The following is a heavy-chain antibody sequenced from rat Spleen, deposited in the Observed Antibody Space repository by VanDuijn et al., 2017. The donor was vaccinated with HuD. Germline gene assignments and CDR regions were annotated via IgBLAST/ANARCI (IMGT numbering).Heavy chain of an antibody. CDR1: AYSITSSYR. V-gene: IGHV3-3*01. J-gene: IGHJ2*01. CDR2: INSEGTT. D-gene: IGHD1-10*01. Sequence: EMHLQESGPGLVKPSQSLSLTCSVTAYSITSSYRWNWIRKFPGNKLEWMGYINSEGTTNYNPSLKSRISITRDTSKNQFFLQVNSLTTEDTATYYCARDNNYKAYWGQGVMVTVSS. CDR3: ARDNNYKAY.